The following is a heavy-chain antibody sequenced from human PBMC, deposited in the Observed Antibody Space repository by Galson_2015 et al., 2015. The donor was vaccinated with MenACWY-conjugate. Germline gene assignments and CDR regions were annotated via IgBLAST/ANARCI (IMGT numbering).Heavy chain of an antibody. CDR1: GFTFSNYV. CDR3: AKAAYTSSWYQDAFDY. V-gene: IGHV3-23*01. D-gene: IGHD6-13*01. Sequence: SLRLSCAASGFTFSNYVMNWVRQAPEKGLEWVSTITGSGGSTYYADSLKGRFTISRDNFKNTLYLQMNSLRAEDTAVYYCAKAAYTSSWYQDAFDYWGQGSLVTVSS. CDR2: ITGSGGST. J-gene: IGHJ4*02.